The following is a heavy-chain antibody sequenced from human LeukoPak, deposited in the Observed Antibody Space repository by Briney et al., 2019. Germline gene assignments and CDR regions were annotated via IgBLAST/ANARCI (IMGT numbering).Heavy chain of an antibody. CDR3: AREARGSGRDFDY. CDR2: IGTRSNPI. J-gene: IGHJ4*02. D-gene: IGHD1-26*01. V-gene: IGHV3-11*01. Sequence: GGSVRLSCAASVFSFSDFYMSWIRQAPGMGLEWISYIGTRSNPIYYADSVKGRFTISRDDAKNSLYLQMNSLRDEDTAVYFCAREARGSGRDFDYWGQGILVTVSS. CDR1: VFSFSDFY.